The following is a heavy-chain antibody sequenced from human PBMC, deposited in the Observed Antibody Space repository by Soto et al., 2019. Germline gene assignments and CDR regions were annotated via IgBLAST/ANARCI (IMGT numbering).Heavy chain of an antibody. V-gene: IGHV3-74*01. J-gene: IGHJ4*02. D-gene: IGHD2-2*02. Sequence: EVQLVESGGGLVQPGGSLRLSCAASGLTFSNYWMHWVRQAPGKGLVWVSRISSVGSSTDYADSVKGRFTISRDNAKNTLYLQISSLRAEDTAVYYCATLIPPEAYWGQGTLVAVSS. CDR2: ISSVGSST. CDR3: ATLIPPEAY. CDR1: GLTFSNYW.